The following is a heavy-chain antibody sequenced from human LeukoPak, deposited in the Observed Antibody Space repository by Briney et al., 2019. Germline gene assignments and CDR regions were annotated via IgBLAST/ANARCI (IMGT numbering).Heavy chain of an antibody. J-gene: IGHJ4*02. CDR3: ARGRLNGNVDY. V-gene: IGHV1-8*01. Sequence: ASVKVSCKTSGYTFTGYDINWVRQAAGRGFEWMGWMHPNSGDTGYAHNLQGRITITRDSSTATVFMELSSLRSEDTAMYYCARGRLNGNVDYWGQGTLVSVSS. D-gene: IGHD1-20*01. CDR1: GYTFTGYD. CDR2: MHPNSGDT.